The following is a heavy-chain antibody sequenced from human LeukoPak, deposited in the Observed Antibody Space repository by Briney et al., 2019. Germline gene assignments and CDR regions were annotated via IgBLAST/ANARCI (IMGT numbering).Heavy chain of an antibody. V-gene: IGHV3-23*01. CDR2: ISGSGGST. CDR1: GFTFSSYG. D-gene: IGHD6-19*01. Sequence: GGSLRLSCAASGFTFSSYGMSWVRQAPGKGLEWVSAISGSGGSTYYADSVKGRFTISRDNSKNTLYLQMNSLRAEDTAVYYCAKLGSSGWYQCYFDYWGQGTLVTVSS. CDR3: AKLGSSGWYQCYFDY. J-gene: IGHJ4*02.